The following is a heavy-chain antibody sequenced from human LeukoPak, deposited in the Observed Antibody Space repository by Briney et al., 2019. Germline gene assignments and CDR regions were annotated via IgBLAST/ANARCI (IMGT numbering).Heavy chain of an antibody. J-gene: IGHJ5*02. CDR3: ARDRSVGATWGVNWFDP. CDR1: GPSISSGYY. D-gene: IGHD1-26*01. Sequence: PSETLSLTCAVSGPSISSGYYWGWIRQPPGKGLEWIGTIYHGGSTYYNPSLKSRVTISVDTSKNQFSLKLSSVTAADTAVYYCARDRSVGATWGVNWFDPWGQGTLVTVYS. V-gene: IGHV4-38-2*02. CDR2: IYHGGST.